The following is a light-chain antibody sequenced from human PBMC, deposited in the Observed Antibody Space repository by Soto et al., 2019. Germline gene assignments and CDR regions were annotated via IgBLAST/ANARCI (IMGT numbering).Light chain of an antibody. Sequence: QSAPTQPASVSGSPGQSITISCTGTSSDVGGYNYVSWYQQHPGKAPKLMIYDVSNRPSGVSNPFSGSKSGNTASLTISGLQAEDEADYYCSSYTSSSHVVFGRGTKLTVL. V-gene: IGLV2-14*01. CDR2: DVS. CDR1: SSDVGGYNY. J-gene: IGLJ2*01. CDR3: SSYTSSSHVV.